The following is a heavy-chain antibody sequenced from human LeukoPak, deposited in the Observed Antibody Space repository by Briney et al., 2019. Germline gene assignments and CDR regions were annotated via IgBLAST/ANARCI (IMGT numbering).Heavy chain of an antibody. V-gene: IGHV3-30*04. CDR2: ISYDGSNK. CDR1: GFTFSSYY. D-gene: IGHD6-13*01. Sequence: PGRSLSLSCAASGFTFSSYYMHWVRQAPGKGLEWVAVISYDGSNKYYADSVKGRFTISRDNSKNTRYLQMNSLRAEETAVYYCARAGYSSSWYYFDYWGQGTLVTVSS. J-gene: IGHJ4*02. CDR3: ARAGYSSSWYYFDY.